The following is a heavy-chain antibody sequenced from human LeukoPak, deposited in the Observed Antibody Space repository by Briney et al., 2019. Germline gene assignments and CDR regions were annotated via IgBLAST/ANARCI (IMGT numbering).Heavy chain of an antibody. D-gene: IGHD2-2*01. V-gene: IGHV1-46*01. CDR1: GYTFTTYY. J-gene: IGHJ3*02. CDR2: INPSGGST. Sequence: ASVKVSCKAAGYTFTTYYMHWVRQAPGQGLEWMGIINPSGGSTSYAQKFQGRVTMTRDTSTSTVYMELSSLRSEDTAVYYCAREYLSKYSSTRCYRGYCGGDSDAFDIWGQGTMVTVSS. CDR3: AREYLSKYSSTRCYRGYCGGDSDAFDI.